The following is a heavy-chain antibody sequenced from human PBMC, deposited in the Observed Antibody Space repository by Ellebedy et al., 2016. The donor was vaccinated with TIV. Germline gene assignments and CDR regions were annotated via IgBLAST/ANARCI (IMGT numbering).Heavy chain of an antibody. CDR2: ISWNSGSI. V-gene: IGHV3-9*01. D-gene: IGHD3-9*01. CDR3: AEAPRGDILTGAFYY. Sequence: PGGSLRLSCAASGFTFDDYAMHWVRQAPGKGLEWVSGISWNSGSIGYADSVKGRFTISRDNAKNSLYLQMNSLRAEDTALYYCAEAPRGDILTGAFYYWGQGTLVTVSS. J-gene: IGHJ4*02. CDR1: GFTFDDYA.